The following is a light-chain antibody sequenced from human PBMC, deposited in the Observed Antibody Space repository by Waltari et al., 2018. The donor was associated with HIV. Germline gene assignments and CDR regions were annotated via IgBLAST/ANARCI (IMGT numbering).Light chain of an antibody. CDR3: ALWDDSLNGVL. Sequence: QSELRQPPSASGTPGQRVAISCSGSSSNIGRNPVTWYQQLPGTAPKLLIYSNNQRPSGVPDRFSGSKSGTSASLAISGLQSEDEADYYCALWDDSLNGVLFSGGTKLTVL. CDR2: SNN. CDR1: SSNIGRNP. V-gene: IGLV1-44*01. J-gene: IGLJ2*01.